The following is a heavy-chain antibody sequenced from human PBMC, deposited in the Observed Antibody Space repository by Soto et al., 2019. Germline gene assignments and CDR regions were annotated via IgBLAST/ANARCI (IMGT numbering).Heavy chain of an antibody. CDR1: GFTFSSYG. J-gene: IGHJ3*02. V-gene: IGHV3-33*01. Sequence: GGSPRLSCAASGFTFSSYGMHWVRQAPGKGLEWVAVIWYDGSNKYYADSVKGRFTISRDNSKDTLYLQMNSLRAEDTAVYYCARENDAFDIWGQGTMVTVSS. CDR3: ARENDAFDI. CDR2: IWYDGSNK.